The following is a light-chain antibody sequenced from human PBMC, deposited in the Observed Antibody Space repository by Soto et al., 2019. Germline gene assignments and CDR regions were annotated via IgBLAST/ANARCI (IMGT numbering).Light chain of an antibody. J-gene: IGLJ3*02. CDR1: TGAVTSDNW. Sequence: QTVVPQEPSLTVSPGGTLTLTCASSTGAVTSDNWPPWFQQKLGQAPRALIASTTNKFSWTPARFSGSLVGGKAALTLSGVQPEDEADYDCLLFAGGVWVFGGGTKVTVL. V-gene: IGLV7-43*01. CDR3: LLFAGGVWV. CDR2: STT.